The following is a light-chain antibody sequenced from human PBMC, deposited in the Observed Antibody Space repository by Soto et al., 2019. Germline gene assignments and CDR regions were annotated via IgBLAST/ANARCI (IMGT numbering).Light chain of an antibody. CDR3: QQYNNWPQLT. V-gene: IGKV3D-15*01. J-gene: IGKJ4*01. CDR1: QSLANF. Sequence: EIVLTQSPATLSLSPGERATLSCRASQSLANFLAWYQQKPGQAPRLLIFDASNRATGIPARFSGSGSGTEFTLTISSLQSEDFAVYYCQQYNNWPQLTFGGGTKVDIK. CDR2: DAS.